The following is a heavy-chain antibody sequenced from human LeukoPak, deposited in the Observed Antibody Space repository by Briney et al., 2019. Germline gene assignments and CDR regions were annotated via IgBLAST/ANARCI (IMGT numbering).Heavy chain of an antibody. J-gene: IGHJ5*02. D-gene: IGHD2-21*02. Sequence: GGSLRLSCAASGFTFSSYAMSWVRRAPGKGLEWVSTITGSGGTTTYADSVKGRFTISRDNAKNTVDLQMNSLRGEDTAVYYCARDAGDCGGDCPRWFDPWGQGTLVTVSS. CDR3: ARDAGDCGGDCPRWFDP. CDR2: ITGSGGTT. V-gene: IGHV3-23*01. CDR1: GFTFSSYA.